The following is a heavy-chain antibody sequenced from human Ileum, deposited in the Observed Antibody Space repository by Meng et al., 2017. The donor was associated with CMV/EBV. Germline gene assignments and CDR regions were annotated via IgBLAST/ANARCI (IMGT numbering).Heavy chain of an antibody. CDR3: AKDVYSSSSGLSFDY. CDR1: GFTVSSYA. D-gene: IGHD6-6*01. CDR2: ISGSGGST. J-gene: IGHJ4*02. V-gene: IGHV3-23*01. Sequence: GESLKISCATSGFTVSSYAMSWVRQAPGKGLEWVSAISGSGGSTYYADSVKGRFTTSRDNSKNTLCLQMNSLRAEDTAVYYGAKDVYSSSSGLSFDYWGQGTLVTVSS.